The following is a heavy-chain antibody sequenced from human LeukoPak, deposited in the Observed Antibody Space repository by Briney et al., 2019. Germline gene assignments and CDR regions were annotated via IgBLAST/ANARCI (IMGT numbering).Heavy chain of an antibody. Sequence: GGSLRLSCAASGFTFSSYGMSWVRQAPGKGLEWVSAISGSGGSTYYADSVKGRFTISRDNSKNTLYLQMNSLRAEDTAVYYCAREASIAVAAILGYWGQGTLVTVSS. V-gene: IGHV3-23*01. D-gene: IGHD6-19*01. CDR2: ISGSGGST. CDR3: AREASIAVAAILGY. CDR1: GFTFSSYG. J-gene: IGHJ4*02.